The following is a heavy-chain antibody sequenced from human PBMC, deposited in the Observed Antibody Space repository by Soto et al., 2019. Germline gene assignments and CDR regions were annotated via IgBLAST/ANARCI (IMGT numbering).Heavy chain of an antibody. CDR1: GFTFSSHS. V-gene: IGHV3-30-3*01. D-gene: IGHD2-15*01. Sequence: QVQLVESGGGVVQPGRSLRLSCAASGFTFSSHSIHWVRQAPGKGLEWVAVISYDGSIKYYADSVKGRFTISRDNSKNTLYLQMNSLTPEDTAVFYCARALGYCNGANCYKYFDYWGQGTLVTVSS. CDR3: ARALGYCNGANCYKYFDY. CDR2: ISYDGSIK. J-gene: IGHJ4*02.